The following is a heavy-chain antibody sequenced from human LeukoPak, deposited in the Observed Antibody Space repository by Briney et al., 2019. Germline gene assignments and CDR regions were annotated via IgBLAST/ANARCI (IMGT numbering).Heavy chain of an antibody. V-gene: IGHV4-38-2*02. Sequence: SETLSLTCSVSGYSISSGYYWGWLRQPPGKGLEWIGTIYHSGSTYSNPSLKSRVTISVDTSKNQFSLKLTSVTAADTAGYYCARERGDNWNVGPWGQGTLATVSP. CDR1: GYSISSGYY. CDR3: ARERGDNWNVGP. D-gene: IGHD1-20*01. J-gene: IGHJ5*02. CDR2: IYHSGST.